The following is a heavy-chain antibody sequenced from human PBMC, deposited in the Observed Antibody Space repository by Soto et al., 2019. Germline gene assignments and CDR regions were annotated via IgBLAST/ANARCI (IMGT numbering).Heavy chain of an antibody. CDR3: VGGQYYFDY. D-gene: IGHD3-10*01. CDR1: GFPFTTYG. V-gene: IGHV3-30*03. Sequence: QVQLVESGGGVVQPGRSLRLSCAASGFPFTTYGRHWVREGPGKGMEWVAVISYDGSNKYYADSVKGRFTISRDNSKNTLYLQMNSLRHEDTALYYCVGGQYYFDYRGQGTLVTVSS. J-gene: IGHJ4*02. CDR2: ISYDGSNK.